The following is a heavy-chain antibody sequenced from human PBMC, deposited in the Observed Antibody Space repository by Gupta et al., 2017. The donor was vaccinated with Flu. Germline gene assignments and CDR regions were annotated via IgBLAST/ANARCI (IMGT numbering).Heavy chain of an antibody. V-gene: IGHV4-34*01. Sequence: QVQLQQWGAGLLKPSETLSLTCAVYGGSLSGYYWTWIRQPPGKGLEWIGEINHSGSTNYNPSLKSRVTISVDTSKKQFSLKLSSVTAADTAVYYCARGITGDRKSRHRRYFDLWGRGTLVTVSS. CDR2: INHSGST. CDR3: ARGITGDRKSRHRRYFDL. CDR1: GGSLSGYY. J-gene: IGHJ2*01. D-gene: IGHD7-27*01.